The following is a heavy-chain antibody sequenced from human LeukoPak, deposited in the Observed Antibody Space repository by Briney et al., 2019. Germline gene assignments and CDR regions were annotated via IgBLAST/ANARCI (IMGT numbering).Heavy chain of an antibody. Sequence: GGSLRLSCAASGFTFSDYYMSWIRQAPGKGLEWVSYISSSSSYTNYADSVKGRFTISRDNAKNSLYLQMNSMRAEDTAVYYCARTLDTAMDYDFWGQGTLVTVSS. CDR2: ISSSSSYT. J-gene: IGHJ4*02. V-gene: IGHV3-11*03. CDR3: ARTLDTAMDYDF. D-gene: IGHD5-18*01. CDR1: GFTFSDYY.